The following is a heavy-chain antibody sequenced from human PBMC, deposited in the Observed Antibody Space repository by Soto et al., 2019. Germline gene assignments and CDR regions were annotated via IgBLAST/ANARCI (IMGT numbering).Heavy chain of an antibody. CDR3: ARDNGYSHGHGMDV. V-gene: IGHV3-30-3*01. J-gene: IGHJ6*02. Sequence: RLSCAASGFTFSSYTIHWVRQAPGKGLEWVALILSDGGNKYYADSVKGGFTISRDNSKNTLYLQMNSLRPEDTAVYYCARDNGYSHGHGMDVWGQGTTVTVSS. CDR2: ILSDGGNK. D-gene: IGHD5-18*01. CDR1: GFTFSSYT.